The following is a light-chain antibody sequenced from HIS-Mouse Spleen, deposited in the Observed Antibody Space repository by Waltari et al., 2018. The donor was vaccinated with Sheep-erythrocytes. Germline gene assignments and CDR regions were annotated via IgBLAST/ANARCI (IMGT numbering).Light chain of an antibody. V-gene: IGLV3-1*01. CDR3: QAWDSSTVV. CDR1: KLGDKY. CDR2: QDS. Sequence: SYDLTQPPSVSVSPGQTASITCSGDKLGDKYACWYKQKPCQSPVLVIYQDSKRPSGIHEGFSGSNSGNTATLTISGTQAMDEADYYCQAWDSSTVVFGGGTKLTVL. J-gene: IGLJ2*01.